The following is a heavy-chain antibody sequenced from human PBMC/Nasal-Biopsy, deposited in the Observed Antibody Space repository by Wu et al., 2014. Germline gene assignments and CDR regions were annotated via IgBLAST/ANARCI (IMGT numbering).Heavy chain of an antibody. CDR1: GGSISSRSYY. Sequence: TLSLTCTVSGGSISSRSYYWGWIRQPPGKGLEWIGSMYYSGATYYNPSLKSRVTISVDTSKNQFSLKLTSVTAADTAVYYCARLSSGDSWGYYYYGYGRLGAQRDHGHRLL. J-gene: IGHJ6*01. CDR2: MYYSGAT. CDR3: ARLSSGDSWGYYYYGYGR. D-gene: IGHD2-15*01. V-gene: IGHV4-39*01.